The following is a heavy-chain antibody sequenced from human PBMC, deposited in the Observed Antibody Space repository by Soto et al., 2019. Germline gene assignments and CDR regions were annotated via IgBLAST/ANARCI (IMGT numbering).Heavy chain of an antibody. CDR1: GFTFSSYE. Sequence: GGSLRLSCAASGFTFSSYEMNWVRQAPGKGLEWVSYISSSGSTIYYADSVKGRFTISRDNAKNSLYLQMNSLRAEGTAVYYCARETVISHYYYGMDVWGQGTTVTVYS. J-gene: IGHJ6*02. V-gene: IGHV3-48*03. CDR2: ISSSGSTI. CDR3: ARETVISHYYYGMDV. D-gene: IGHD3-16*02.